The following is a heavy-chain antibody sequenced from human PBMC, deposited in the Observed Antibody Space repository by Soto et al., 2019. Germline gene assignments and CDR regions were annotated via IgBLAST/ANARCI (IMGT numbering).Heavy chain of an antibody. V-gene: IGHV3-33*01. CDR3: ARDPYYGILTGLYGMDV. J-gene: IGHJ6*02. D-gene: IGHD3-9*01. CDR2: IWYDGSNK. CDR1: GFTFSSYG. Sequence: PGGSLRLSCAASGFTFSSYGMHWVRQAPGKGLEWVAVIWYDGSNKYYADSVKGRFTISRDNSKNTLYLQMNSLRAEDTAVYYCARDPYYGILTGLYGMDVWGQGTTVTVSS.